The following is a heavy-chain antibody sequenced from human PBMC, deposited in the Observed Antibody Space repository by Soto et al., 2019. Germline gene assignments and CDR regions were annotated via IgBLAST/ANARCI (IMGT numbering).Heavy chain of an antibody. CDR3: ARGPLYGSGSYYYMDV. CDR2: INPNSGGT. D-gene: IGHD3-10*01. V-gene: IGHV1-2*04. Sequence: ASVKLSCKASGYTFTGYYMHWVRQAPGQGLEWMGWINPNSGGTNYAQKFQGWVTMTRDTSISTAYMELSRLRSDDTAVYYCARGPLYGSGSYYYMDVWGKGTTVTVSS. CDR1: GYTFTGYY. J-gene: IGHJ6*03.